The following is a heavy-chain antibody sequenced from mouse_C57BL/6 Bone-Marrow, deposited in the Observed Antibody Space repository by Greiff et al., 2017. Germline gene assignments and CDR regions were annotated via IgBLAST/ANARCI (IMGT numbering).Heavy chain of an antibody. CDR2: INPNYGTT. V-gene: IGHV1-39*01. D-gene: IGHD2-4*01. Sequence: EVQLQESGPELVKPGASVKISCKASGYSFTDYNMNWVKQSNGKSLEWIGVINPNYGTTSYNQKFKGKATLTVGQSSSTAYMQLNSLTSEDSAVYCCARGYDYDYAMDYWGQGTSVTGSS. CDR1: GYSFTDYN. J-gene: IGHJ4*01. CDR3: ARGYDYDYAMDY.